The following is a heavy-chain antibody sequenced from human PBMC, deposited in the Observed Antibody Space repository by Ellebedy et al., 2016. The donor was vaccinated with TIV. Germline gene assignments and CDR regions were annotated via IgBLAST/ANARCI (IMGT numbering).Heavy chain of an antibody. J-gene: IGHJ4*02. V-gene: IGHV3-30*18. CDR3: AKDYY. CDR1: GFTFSSYG. CDR2: ISYDGSNK. Sequence: GESLKISXAASGFTFSSYGMHWVRQAPGKGLEWVAVISYDGSNKYYADSVKGRFTISRDNSKNTLYLQMNSLRAEDTAVYYCAKDYYWGQGTLVTVSS.